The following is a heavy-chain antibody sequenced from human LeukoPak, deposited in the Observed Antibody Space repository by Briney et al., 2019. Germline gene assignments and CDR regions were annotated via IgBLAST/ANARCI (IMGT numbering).Heavy chain of an antibody. V-gene: IGHV3-66*01. J-gene: IGHJ5*02. CDR3: ARSNWFDP. CDR2: IYSDGST. CDR1: GFTVSNNY. Sequence: GGSLRLSCAASGFTVSNNYMGWVRQAPGKGLEWVSVIYSDGSTYYADSVKGRFTISRDNSKNTLYLQMNSLRAEDTAVYYCARSNWFDPWGQGTLVTVSS.